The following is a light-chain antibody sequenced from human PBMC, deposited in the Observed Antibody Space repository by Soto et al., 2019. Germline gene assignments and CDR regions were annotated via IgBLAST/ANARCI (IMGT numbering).Light chain of an antibody. CDR2: DAS. Sequence: EIVLTQSPATLSLSPGESATLSCRASESVRNYLAWYQQRPGQAPRLLIYDASNRATDIPARFTGSGSGTDFTLSISRLEPEDFAVYFCQQRSNWPLTFGPGTNVEI. V-gene: IGKV3-11*01. CDR3: QQRSNWPLT. CDR1: ESVRNY. J-gene: IGKJ3*01.